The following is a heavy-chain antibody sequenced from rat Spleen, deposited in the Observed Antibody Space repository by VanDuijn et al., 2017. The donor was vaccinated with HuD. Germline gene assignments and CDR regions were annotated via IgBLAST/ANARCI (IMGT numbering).Heavy chain of an antibody. J-gene: IGHJ2*01. Sequence: EVQLVESDGGLVQPGRSLKLSCAVSGFIFSDYYMAWVRQTPTKGLEWVATISDDGTNTYYRDSVKGRFTISRDNAKSSLYLQMDSLRSEDTAADYCARRHYGYTDYFDYWGQGVMVTVSS. CDR2: ISDDGTNT. CDR1: GFIFSDYY. D-gene: IGHD1-9*01. V-gene: IGHV5-29*01. CDR3: ARRHYGYTDYFDY.